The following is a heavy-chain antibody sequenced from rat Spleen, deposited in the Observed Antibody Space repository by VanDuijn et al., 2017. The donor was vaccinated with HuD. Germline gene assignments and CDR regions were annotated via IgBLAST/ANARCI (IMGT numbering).Heavy chain of an antibody. Sequence: EVQLVESGGGLVQPGRSLKLSCAASGFTFTNYGMHWIRQAPKKGLEWVASISNTGGSIYYPDSVKGRFTISRDNAKSTLYLQMDSLRSEDTATYYCARARDGFYVMDAWGQGASVTVSS. J-gene: IGHJ4*01. CDR3: ARARDGFYVMDA. CDR2: ISNTGGSI. CDR1: GFTFTNYG. D-gene: IGHD1-11*01. V-gene: IGHV5-19*01.